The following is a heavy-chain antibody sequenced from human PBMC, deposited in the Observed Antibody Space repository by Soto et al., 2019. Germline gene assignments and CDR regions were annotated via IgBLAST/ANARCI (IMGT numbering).Heavy chain of an antibody. CDR2: IIPIFGTA. D-gene: IGHD6-19*01. V-gene: IGHV1-69*06. CDR3: AARAENYYYYGMDV. Sequence: QVQLVQSGAEVKKPGSSVKVSCKASGGTFSSYAISWVRQAPGQGLEWMGGIIPIFGTANYAQKFQGRVTITADKSTSTSYMELSSLRSEDTAVYYCAARAENYYYYGMDVWGKGPTVTVSS. CDR1: GGTFSSYA. J-gene: IGHJ6*04.